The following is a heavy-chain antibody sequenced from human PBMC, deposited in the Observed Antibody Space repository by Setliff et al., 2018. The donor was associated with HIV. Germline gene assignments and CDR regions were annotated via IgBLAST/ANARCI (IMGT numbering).Heavy chain of an antibody. Sequence: RASVKVSCKASGYTLTTFGISWVRQAPGQGLEWMGWINTETGNPMYAQGFTGRFVFSLDTSVSTTYLQINSLKAEDTAMYYCARVGSYWSTFDYWGQGALVTVSS. CDR1: GYTLTTFG. CDR2: INTETGNP. V-gene: IGHV7-4-1*02. D-gene: IGHD1-26*01. CDR3: ARVGSYWSTFDY. J-gene: IGHJ4*02.